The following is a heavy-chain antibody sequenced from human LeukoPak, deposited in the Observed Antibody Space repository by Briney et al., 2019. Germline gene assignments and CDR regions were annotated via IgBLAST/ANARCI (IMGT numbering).Heavy chain of an antibody. D-gene: IGHD1-7*01. CDR1: GGTFSSYA. V-gene: IGHV1-69*05. CDR3: ARGRGITGTTSYFDY. CDR2: IIPIFGTA. J-gene: IGHJ4*02. Sequence: GSSVKVSCKASGGTFSSYAISWVRQAPGQGLEWMGGIIPIFGTANHAQKFQGRVTITTDESTSTAYMELSSLRSEDTAVYYCARGRGITGTTSYFDYWGQGTLVTVSS.